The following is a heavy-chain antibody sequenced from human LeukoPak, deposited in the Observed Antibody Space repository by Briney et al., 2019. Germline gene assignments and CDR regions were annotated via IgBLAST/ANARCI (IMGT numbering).Heavy chain of an antibody. CDR1: VASLSSSY. J-gene: IGHJ4*02. CDR3: ARSGSYGPFDY. Sequence: PSETLSLIRTVSVASLSSSYWNWVPHPPGKGLQWSGDPVYRWNANYNPSLTSRVTDELDTPKKQCSLRLGSVTTADTALYYCARSGSYGPFDYWGQGTLVTVSS. CDR2: PVYRWNA. D-gene: IGHD1-26*01. V-gene: IGHV4-59*01.